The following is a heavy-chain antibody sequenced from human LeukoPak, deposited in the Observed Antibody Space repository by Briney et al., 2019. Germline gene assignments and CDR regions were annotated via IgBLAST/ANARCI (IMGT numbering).Heavy chain of an antibody. CDR3: ASASSGSYYPNDY. CDR2: INWNGGST. J-gene: IGHJ4*02. CDR1: GFTFDDYG. V-gene: IGHV3-20*04. Sequence: GGSLRLSRAASGFTFDDYGMSWVRQAPGKGLEWVSGINWNGGSTGYADSVKGRFTISRDNAKNSLYLQMNSLRAEDTALYYCASASSGSYYPNDYWGQGTLVTVSS. D-gene: IGHD3-10*01.